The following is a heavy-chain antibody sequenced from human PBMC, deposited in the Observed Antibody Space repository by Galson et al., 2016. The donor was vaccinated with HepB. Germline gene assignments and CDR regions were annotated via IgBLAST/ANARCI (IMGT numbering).Heavy chain of an antibody. CDR1: GFTFSNAW. Sequence: SLRLSCAASGFTFSNAWMSWVRQAPGKGLEWVGRVKSKIDGGTTDYAAPVKGRFTISRDDSKNTLYLQMNSLKTEDTAVYYCTTVGGANENYDFWSGYFHYFDYWGQGMLVTVSS. V-gene: IGHV3-15*01. CDR2: VKSKIDGGTT. CDR3: TTVGGANENYDFWSGYFHYFDY. J-gene: IGHJ4*02. D-gene: IGHD3-3*01.